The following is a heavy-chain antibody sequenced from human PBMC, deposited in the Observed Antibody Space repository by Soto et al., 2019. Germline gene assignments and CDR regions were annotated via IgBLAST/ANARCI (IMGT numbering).Heavy chain of an antibody. CDR1: GGSFSGYY. D-gene: IGHD3-10*01. J-gene: IGHJ6*03. Sequence: SETLSLTCAVYGGSFSGYYWSWIRQPPGKGLEWIGEINHSGSTNYNPSLKSRVTISVDTSKNQSSLKLSSVTAADTAVYYCARGVPKNYYGSGPTYYYYYMDVWGKGTTVTVSS. CDR3: ARGVPKNYYGSGPTYYYYYMDV. CDR2: INHSGST. V-gene: IGHV4-34*01.